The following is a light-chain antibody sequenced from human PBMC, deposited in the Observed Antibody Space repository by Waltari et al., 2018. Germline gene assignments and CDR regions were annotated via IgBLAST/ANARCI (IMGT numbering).Light chain of an antibody. V-gene: IGKV2-29*03. CDR2: EVS. CDR1: QSLLHSDGKTY. J-gene: IGKJ1*01. CDR3: MQGIHLLPPGT. Sequence: DIVMTQTPLSLSVTPGQPASISCKSSQSLLHSDGKTYLYWYLQKPGQSPQLLIYEVSSWFSGVPDRFSGSGSGTDFTLKISRVEAEDVGVYYCMQGIHLLPPGTFGQGTKVEIK.